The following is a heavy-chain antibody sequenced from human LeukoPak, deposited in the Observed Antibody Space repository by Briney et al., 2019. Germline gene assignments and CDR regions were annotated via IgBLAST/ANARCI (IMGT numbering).Heavy chain of an antibody. D-gene: IGHD4-17*01. CDR2: INHSGST. CDR3: ARDQGYGDYAFDY. Sequence: KPSETLSLTCAVYGGSFGGYYWSWIRQPPGKGLEWIGEINHSGSTNYNPSLKSRVTISVDTSKNQFSLKLSSVTAADTAVYYCARDQGYGDYAFDYWGQGTLVTVSS. CDR1: GGSFGGYY. V-gene: IGHV4-34*01. J-gene: IGHJ4*02.